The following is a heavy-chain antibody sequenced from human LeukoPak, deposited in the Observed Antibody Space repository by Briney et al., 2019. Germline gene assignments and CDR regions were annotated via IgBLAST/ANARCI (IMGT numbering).Heavy chain of an antibody. Sequence: SETLSLTCTVSSGSMTTYYWSWLRQSPGKALEWIGYIYYSGSTDYNPSLKSRVTISVDTSKSQFSLNLNSVTAADTATYYCARGGWYLDLWGRGTLVTVSS. V-gene: IGHV4-59*01. CDR3: ARGGWYLDL. CDR2: IYYSGST. CDR1: SGSMTTYY. J-gene: IGHJ2*01.